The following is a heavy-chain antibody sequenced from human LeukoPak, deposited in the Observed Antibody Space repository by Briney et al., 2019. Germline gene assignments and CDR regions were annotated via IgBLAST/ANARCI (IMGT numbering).Heavy chain of an antibody. V-gene: IGHV3-30*18. J-gene: IGHJ3*02. CDR2: ISYDGSNK. D-gene: IGHD3-3*01. Sequence: SGGSLRLSCAASGFTFSSYGMHWVRQAPGEGLEWVAVISYDGSNKYYADSVKGRFTISRDNSKNTLYLQMNSLRAEDTAVYYCAKGYYDFWSGSHFDIWGQGTMVTVSS. CDR3: AKGYYDFWSGSHFDI. CDR1: GFTFSSYG.